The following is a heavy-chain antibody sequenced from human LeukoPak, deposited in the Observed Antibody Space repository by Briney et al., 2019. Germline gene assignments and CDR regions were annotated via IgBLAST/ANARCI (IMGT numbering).Heavy chain of an antibody. CDR1: GFTFSSYA. D-gene: IGHD3-22*01. CDR3: AKDRRSRYDSSGGGFDY. CDR2: ISGSGGST. Sequence: PGGSLTLSCAASGFTFSSYAMSWVRQAPGKGLEWVSAISGSGGSTYYAGSVKGRFTISRDNSKNTLYLQMNSLRAEDTAVYYCAKDRRSRYDSSGGGFDYWGQGTLVTVSS. V-gene: IGHV3-23*01. J-gene: IGHJ4*02.